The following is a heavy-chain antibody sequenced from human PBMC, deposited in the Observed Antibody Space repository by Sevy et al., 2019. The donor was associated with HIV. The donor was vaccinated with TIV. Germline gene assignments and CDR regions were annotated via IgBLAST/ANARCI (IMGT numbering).Heavy chain of an antibody. Sequence: GSLRLSCVASGFTFSRYSMNWVRQAPGKGLEWVSNIGSTGPTIYYADSVKGRFTISRDNAKNSLYLQMNSLREEDTAVYYCARPGSGWFEFDSWGQGTLVNVSS. J-gene: IGHJ4*02. D-gene: IGHD6-19*01. CDR1: GFTFSRYS. V-gene: IGHV3-48*02. CDR2: IGSTGPTI. CDR3: ARPGSGWFEFDS.